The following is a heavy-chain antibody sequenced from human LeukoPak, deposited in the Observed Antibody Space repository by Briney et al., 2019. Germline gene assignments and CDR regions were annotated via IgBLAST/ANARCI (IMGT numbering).Heavy chain of an antibody. V-gene: IGHV3-11*04. J-gene: IGHJ4*02. CDR1: GFAFSDYY. CDR2: ISSTGII. Sequence: GGSPRLSCAASGFAFSDYYMSWIRQAPGKGLEWVSYISSTGIIYYSDSVQGRFTISRDNAKNSLYLQMNSLRAEDTAVYYCTRGGRIAVAGSYYFDYWGQGTLVTVSS. CDR3: TRGGRIAVAGSYYFDY. D-gene: IGHD6-19*01.